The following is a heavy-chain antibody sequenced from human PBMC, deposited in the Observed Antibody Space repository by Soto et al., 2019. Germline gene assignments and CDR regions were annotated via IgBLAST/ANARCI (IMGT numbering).Heavy chain of an antibody. V-gene: IGHV3-23*01. J-gene: IGHJ4*02. CDR2: ISGSGGST. CDR1: GFTVSSYA. CDR3: AKNGYYDSSGYYFGAYFDY. Sequence: GGSLRLSCASSGFTVSSYAMSWVRQAPGKGLEWVSAISGSGGSTYYADSVKGRFTISRDNSKNTLYLQMNSLRAEDTAVYYCAKNGYYDSSGYYFGAYFDYWGKGTLVTVSS. D-gene: IGHD3-22*01.